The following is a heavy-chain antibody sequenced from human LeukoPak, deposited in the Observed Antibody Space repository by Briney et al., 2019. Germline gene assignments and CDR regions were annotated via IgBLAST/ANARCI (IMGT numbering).Heavy chain of an antibody. CDR1: GYTFTSYD. Sequence: ASVKVSCKASGYTFTSYDINWVRQATGQGLEWMGWINPNNGATHYAQKFQGRVTLTRDTSISTVYMELSRLTSDDTAVYYCARDLTTYSPDVVYWGLGTLVTVSS. V-gene: IGHV1-2*02. CDR3: ARDLTTYSPDVVY. D-gene: IGHD1-26*01. J-gene: IGHJ4*02. CDR2: INPNNGAT.